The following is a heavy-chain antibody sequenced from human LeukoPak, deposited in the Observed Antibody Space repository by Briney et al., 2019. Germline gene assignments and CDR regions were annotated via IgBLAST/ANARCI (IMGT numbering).Heavy chain of an antibody. CDR2: ISGSGGST. D-gene: IGHD3-22*01. J-gene: IGHJ3*02. Sequence: GGFLRLSCAASGFTLSSYAMSWVRLAPGKGLEWVSAISGSGGSTYYADSVKGRFTISRDNSKNTLYLQMNSLRAEDTAVYYCAKELRYDSSGYYTGDAFDIWGQGTMVTVSS. CDR1: GFTLSSYA. CDR3: AKELRYDSSGYYTGDAFDI. V-gene: IGHV3-23*01.